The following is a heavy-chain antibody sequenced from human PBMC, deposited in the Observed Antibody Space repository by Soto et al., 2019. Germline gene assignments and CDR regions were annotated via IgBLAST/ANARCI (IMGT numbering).Heavy chain of an antibody. V-gene: IGHV3-23*01. D-gene: IGHD3-10*01. CDR3: AKHLWFGESVFDP. CDR2: IRGSADSA. Sequence: LRLSCAASGFTFSSYGMSWVRQAPRKGLEWVSTIRGSADSANYADSVKGRFTISRDNSKNMLYLQMNSLRADDTAVYYCAKHLWFGESVFDPWGQGTLVTVSS. J-gene: IGHJ5*02. CDR1: GFTFSSYG.